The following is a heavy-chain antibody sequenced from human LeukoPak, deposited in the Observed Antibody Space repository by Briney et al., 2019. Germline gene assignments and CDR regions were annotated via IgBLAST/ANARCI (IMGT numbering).Heavy chain of an antibody. J-gene: IGHJ4*02. CDR1: GFTVSSTY. CDR2: IYKDGKI. V-gene: IGHV3-53*01. Sequence: GGSLRLSCAASGFTVSSTYMSWVRQAPGKGLEWVSVIYKDGKIYYIDSVKGRFTISRDTSKNTLYLQMNSLRVEDTAIYYCTRVGYIDEGIDYWGQGTLVTVSS. D-gene: IGHD5-24*01. CDR3: TRVGYIDEGIDY.